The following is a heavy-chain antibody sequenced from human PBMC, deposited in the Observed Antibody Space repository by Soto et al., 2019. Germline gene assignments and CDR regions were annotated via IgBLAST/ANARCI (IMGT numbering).Heavy chain of an antibody. Sequence: QVQLVQSGAEVKKPGASVKVSCKASGYTFTSYGISWVRQAPGQGLEWMGWISAYNGNTNYAQMLQGRVTMTTDTSTSTANMDLRSLRSDDTAVYYCARAVGASYYFDYWGQGTLVTVCS. CDR1: GYTFTSYG. CDR2: ISAYNGNT. J-gene: IGHJ4*02. CDR3: ARAVGASYYFDY. D-gene: IGHD1-26*01. V-gene: IGHV1-18*01.